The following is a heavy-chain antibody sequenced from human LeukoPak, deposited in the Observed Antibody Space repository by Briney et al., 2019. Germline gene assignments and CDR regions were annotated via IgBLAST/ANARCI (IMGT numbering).Heavy chain of an antibody. Sequence: SETLSLTCTVSGYSISSGYYWGWIRQPPGKGLEWIGSIYHSGSTYYNPSLKSRVTISVDTSKNQFSLKPSSVTAADTAVYYCARDPGWCQADENCHYFDYWGQGTLVTVSS. CDR1: GYSISSGYY. D-gene: IGHD2-21*01. CDR2: IYHSGST. CDR3: ARDPGWCQADENCHYFDY. V-gene: IGHV4-38-2*02. J-gene: IGHJ4*02.